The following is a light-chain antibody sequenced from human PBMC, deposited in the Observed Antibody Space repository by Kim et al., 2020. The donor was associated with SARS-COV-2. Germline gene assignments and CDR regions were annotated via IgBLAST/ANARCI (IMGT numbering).Light chain of an antibody. J-gene: IGKJ3*01. Sequence: ASVGDRLTMSCRASQSIASYLNWYQQKPGKVPTLLIHGTSSLQSGVPSRFSGSGYGTDFTLAISSLQPEDFATYYCQQTYTTAFTFGPGTKVDIK. CDR1: QSIASY. V-gene: IGKV1-39*01. CDR2: GTS. CDR3: QQTYTTAFT.